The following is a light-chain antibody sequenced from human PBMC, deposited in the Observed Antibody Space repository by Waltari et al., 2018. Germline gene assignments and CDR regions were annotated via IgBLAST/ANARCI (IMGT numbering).Light chain of an antibody. J-gene: IGKJ2*01. CDR2: VAS. Sequence: VVSQSPGTLSLSPGERATLSCTTSQTVYANYLAWYQPKPGQPPRLLLYVASRRATGIPERFSGSGSGTHFTLTISRVDPEDFAVYYCQEYGNSPPYNFGPGTRLEI. CDR3: QEYGNSPPYN. CDR1: QTVYANY. V-gene: IGKV3-20*01.